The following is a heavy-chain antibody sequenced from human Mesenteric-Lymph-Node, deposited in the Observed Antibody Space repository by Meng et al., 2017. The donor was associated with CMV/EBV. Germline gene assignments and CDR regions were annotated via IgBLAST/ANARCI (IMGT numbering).Heavy chain of an antibody. V-gene: IGHV4-61*01. CDR1: GGSVSSVSSF. J-gene: IGHJ4*02. D-gene: IGHD5-24*01. CDR2: IYCSAST. CDR3: AGDLDGMATMDY. Sequence: VSGGSVSSVSSFWRWLRQPPGKGLEWIGYIYCSASTYYTPALKSRVTISVDTSNNQFSLKLSSVTAADTAVYYCAGDLDGMATMDYWGQGTLVTVSS.